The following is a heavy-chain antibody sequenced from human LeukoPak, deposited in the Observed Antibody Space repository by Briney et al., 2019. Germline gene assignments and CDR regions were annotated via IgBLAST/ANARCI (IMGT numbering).Heavy chain of an antibody. J-gene: IGHJ4*02. Sequence: GESLKISCKASGYEFTNYWIGWVRQMPGKGLEWMTIIYPGDSETRYSPSFQGQVTISADKSIGTMYLQWSGLKASDTAMYYCARALRTGQGDYVPVLWGQGTLVIVSS. CDR3: ARALRTGQGDYVPVL. CDR1: GYEFTNYW. D-gene: IGHD4-17*01. V-gene: IGHV5-51*01. CDR2: IYPGDSET.